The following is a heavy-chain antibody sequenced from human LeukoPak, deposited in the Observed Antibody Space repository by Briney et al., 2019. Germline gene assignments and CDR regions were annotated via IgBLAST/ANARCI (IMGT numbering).Heavy chain of an antibody. CDR1: GYTFTSYY. CDR3: ARVTLGSWYFDL. J-gene: IGHJ2*01. CDR2: INPSGGST. D-gene: IGHD2-15*01. Sequence: ASVKVSCKASGYTFTSYYMHWVRQAPGQGLEWMGIINPSGGSTSYAQKFQGRVTMTRDMSTSTVYMDLRSLRSDDTAVYHCARVTLGSWYFDLWGRGTLVTVSS. V-gene: IGHV1-46*01.